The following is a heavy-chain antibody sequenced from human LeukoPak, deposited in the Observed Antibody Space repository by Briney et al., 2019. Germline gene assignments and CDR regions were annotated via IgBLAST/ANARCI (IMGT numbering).Heavy chain of an antibody. CDR2: ISGGGGST. CDR3: AKDCSGGSCYLLLGY. J-gene: IGHJ4*02. CDR1: GFTFGSYA. V-gene: IGHV3-23*01. D-gene: IGHD2-15*01. Sequence: GGSLRLSCAASGFTFGSYAMSWVRQAPGKGLEWVSAISGGGGSTFYADSVKGRFTISRDNSKNTLYLQMNSLRAEDTAVYYCAKDCSGGSCYLLLGYWGQGTLVTVSS.